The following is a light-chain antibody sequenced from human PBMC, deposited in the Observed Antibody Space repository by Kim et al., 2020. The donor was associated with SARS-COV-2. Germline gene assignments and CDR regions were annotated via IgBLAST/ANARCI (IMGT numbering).Light chain of an antibody. V-gene: IGLV2-11*01. CDR1: SSDVGGYNY. J-gene: IGLJ3*02. CDR3: CSYAGSYSRV. CDR2: DVS. Sequence: GQSVTNSWTGTSSDVGGYNYVSWYQQHPGKAPKLMIYDVSKRPSGAPDRFSGSKSGNTASLTISGLQAEDEADYYCCSYAGSYSRVFGGGTQLTVL.